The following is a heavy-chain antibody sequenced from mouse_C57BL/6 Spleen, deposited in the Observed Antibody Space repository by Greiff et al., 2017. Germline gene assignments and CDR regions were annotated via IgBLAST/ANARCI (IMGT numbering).Heavy chain of an antibody. D-gene: IGHD4-1*01. CDR2: IRSKSNNYAT. CDR3: VRPELGRGYFDV. V-gene: IGHV10-1*01. CDR1: GFSFNTYA. Sequence: EVHLVESGGGLVQPKGSLKLSCAASGFSFNTYAMNWVRQAPGKGLEWVARIRSKSNNYATYYADSVKDRFTISRDDSESMLYLQKNNLKTEDTAMYYCVRPELGRGYFDVWGTGTTVTVSS. J-gene: IGHJ1*03.